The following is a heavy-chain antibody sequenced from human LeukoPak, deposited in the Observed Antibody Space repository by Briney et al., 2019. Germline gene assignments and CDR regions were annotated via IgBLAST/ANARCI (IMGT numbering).Heavy chain of an antibody. J-gene: IGHJ4*02. V-gene: IGHV1-2*06. D-gene: IGHD5-24*01. Sequence: ASLKVSCTASGYTFTGYYMHWVREAPGRGVEWMGRINPNSGGTNYAQKFQGRVTMTRDTSISTAYMELRRLRSDDTAVYYCARGRWLQFQDYWGQGTLVTVSS. CDR2: INPNSGGT. CDR1: GYTFTGYY. CDR3: ARGRWLQFQDY.